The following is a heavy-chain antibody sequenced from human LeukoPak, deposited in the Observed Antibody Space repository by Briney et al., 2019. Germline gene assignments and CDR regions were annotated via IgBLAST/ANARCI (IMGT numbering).Heavy chain of an antibody. CDR3: ARAEVGYCSSTSCSDWYFDL. Sequence: SETLSLTCTVSGASISSSSYYWGWIRLPPGKGLEWIGSIYYSGSTYYNPSLKSRVTISVDTSKNQFSLKLSSVTAAETAVYYCARAEVGYCSSTSCSDWYFDLWGRGTLVTVSS. J-gene: IGHJ2*01. D-gene: IGHD2-2*01. CDR2: IYYSGST. CDR1: GASISSSSYY. V-gene: IGHV4-39*07.